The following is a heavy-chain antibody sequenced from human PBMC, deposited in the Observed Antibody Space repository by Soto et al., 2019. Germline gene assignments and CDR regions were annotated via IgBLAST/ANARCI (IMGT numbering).Heavy chain of an antibody. D-gene: IGHD3-10*01. Sequence: SETLSLTCAVSGGSISSGGYSWSWIRQPPGKGLEWIGYIYHSGSTYYNPSLKSRVTISVDRSKNQFSLKLSSVTAADTAVYYCARGKYYYGSGRKSNWFDPWGQGTLVTVSS. CDR2: IYHSGST. V-gene: IGHV4-30-2*01. J-gene: IGHJ5*02. CDR1: GGSISSGGYS. CDR3: ARGKYYYGSGRKSNWFDP.